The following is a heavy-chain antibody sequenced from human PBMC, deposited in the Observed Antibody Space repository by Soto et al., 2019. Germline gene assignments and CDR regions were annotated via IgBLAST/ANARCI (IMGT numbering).Heavy chain of an antibody. CDR3: ARDLSSWPSTVGATGLGY. D-gene: IGHD1-26*01. V-gene: IGHV3-33*01. CDR1: GFTFSSYG. J-gene: IGHJ4*02. CDR2: IWYDGSNK. Sequence: PVGSLRLSCAASGFTFSSYGMHWVRQAPGKGLEWVAVIWYDGSNKYYADSVKGRFTISRDNSKNTLYLQMNSLRAEDTAVYYCARDLSSWPSTVGATGLGYWGQGTLVTVSS.